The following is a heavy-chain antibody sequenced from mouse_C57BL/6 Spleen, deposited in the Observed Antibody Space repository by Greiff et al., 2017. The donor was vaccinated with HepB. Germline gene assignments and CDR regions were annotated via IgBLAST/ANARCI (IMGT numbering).Heavy chain of an antibody. CDR2: INPGSGGT. D-gene: IGHD1-1*01. CDR3: TRGSSYVHYFDY. V-gene: IGHV1-54*01. J-gene: IGHJ2*01. Sequence: VKLQQSGAELVRPGTSVKVSCKASGYAFTNYLIEWVKQRPGQGLEWIGVINPGSGGTNYNEKFKGKATLTADKSSSTAYMQLSSLTSEDSAVYFCTRGSSYVHYFDYWGQGTTLTVSS. CDR1: GYAFTNYL.